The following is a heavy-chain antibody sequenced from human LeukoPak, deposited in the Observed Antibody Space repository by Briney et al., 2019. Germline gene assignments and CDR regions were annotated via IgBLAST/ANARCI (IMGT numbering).Heavy chain of an antibody. CDR1: GYTFTSYY. CDR2: INPSGGST. CDR3: ARARVGANVY. D-gene: IGHD1-26*01. V-gene: IGHV1-46*01. Sequence: ASVKVSCKASGYTFTSYYMHWVRQAPGQGLEWMGIINPSGGSTSYAQKFQGRVTMTRDTSISTAYMELSRLRSDDTAVYYCARARVGANVYWGQGTLVTVSS. J-gene: IGHJ4*02.